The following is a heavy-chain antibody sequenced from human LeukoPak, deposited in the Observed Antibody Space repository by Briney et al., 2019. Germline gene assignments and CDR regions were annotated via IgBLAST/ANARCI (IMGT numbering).Heavy chain of an antibody. Sequence: ASVKISCKAAGGTFSSYAISWVRQAPGQGLEWMGRIIPIFGTANYAQKFQGRRTTTTDESTSTAYMELTSLRSEDTAVYYCASSLYSYGYFSDYWGQGTLVTVSS. J-gene: IGHJ4*02. CDR2: IIPIFGTA. D-gene: IGHD5-18*01. CDR3: ASSLYSYGYFSDY. CDR1: GGTFSSYA. V-gene: IGHV1-69*05.